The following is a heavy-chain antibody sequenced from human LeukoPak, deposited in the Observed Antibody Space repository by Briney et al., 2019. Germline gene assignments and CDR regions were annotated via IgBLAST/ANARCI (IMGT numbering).Heavy chain of an antibody. V-gene: IGHV3-30*02. J-gene: IGHJ4*02. CDR1: GFTFSSYG. CDR2: IRYDGSNK. Sequence: PGGSLRLSCAASGFTFSSYGMHWVRQAPGKGLEWVAFIRYDGSNKYYADSVKGRFTTSRDNSKNTLYLQMNSLRAEDTAVYYCAKDRDFYSGYDYPDYWGQGTLVTVSS. D-gene: IGHD5-12*01. CDR3: AKDRDFYSGYDYPDY.